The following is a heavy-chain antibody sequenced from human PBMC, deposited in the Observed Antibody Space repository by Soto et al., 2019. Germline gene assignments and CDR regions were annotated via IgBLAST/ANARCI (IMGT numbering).Heavy chain of an antibody. Sequence: PVGSLLLPCVASGFPLSTYATSSDRQAPGKGLEWVAGITGSVCSTYYADSVKGWFTISRDNSKSTVSQHMNTLRAEDTAVYYCLKHWGNPSGVFDVWGKEKKVTVSS. V-gene: IGHV3-23*01. CDR1: GFPLSTYA. J-gene: IGHJ3*01. CDR3: LKHWGNPSGVFDV. CDR2: ITGSVCST. D-gene: IGHD2-8*01.